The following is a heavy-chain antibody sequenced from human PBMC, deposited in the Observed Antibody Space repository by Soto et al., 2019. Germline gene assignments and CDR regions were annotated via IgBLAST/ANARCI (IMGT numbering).Heavy chain of an antibody. Sequence: GESLKISCKGSGDSFTSYWISWVRQMPGKDLEWMGRIDPSDSYTNYSPSFQGHVTISADKSISTAYLQWSSLKASDTAMYYCARHYVSWSDWNYYVMSVCGQGTTVPVS. J-gene: IGHJ6*02. CDR1: GDSFTSYW. V-gene: IGHV5-10-1*01. D-gene: IGHD3-10*01. CDR3: ARHYVSWSDWNYYVMSV. CDR2: IDPSDSYT.